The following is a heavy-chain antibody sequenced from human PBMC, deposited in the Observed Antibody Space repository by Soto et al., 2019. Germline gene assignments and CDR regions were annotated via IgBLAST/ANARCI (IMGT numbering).Heavy chain of an antibody. D-gene: IGHD3-3*01. CDR1: GFTFSSYA. J-gene: IGHJ4*02. CDR3: ERELDVDPYFFDL. V-gene: IGHV3-30-3*01. Sequence: SLSLSYAASGFTFSSYALHWARQAPGKGLEWVAIISYDVSNKYYADSVKGRFTISRDNSKSSLYLQMNSLRAEDTAVYYCERELDVDPYFFDLWGQGTLVTVSS. CDR2: ISYDVSNK.